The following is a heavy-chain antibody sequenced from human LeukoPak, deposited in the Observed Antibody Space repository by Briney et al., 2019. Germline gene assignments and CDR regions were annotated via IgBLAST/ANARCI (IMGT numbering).Heavy chain of an antibody. J-gene: IGHJ4*02. CDR2: IYSGGRT. CDR1: GFSVSSNY. V-gene: IGHV3-53*05. D-gene: IGHD6-19*01. CDR3: ARASSLWLVPWDY. Sequence: GGSLRLSCVASGFSVSSNYLSWVRQAPGKGLDWVSVIYSGGRTYYADSVKGRFTISRDNSKNTLYLQMNSLRAEDTAVYYCARASSLWLVPWDYWGQGTLVTVSS.